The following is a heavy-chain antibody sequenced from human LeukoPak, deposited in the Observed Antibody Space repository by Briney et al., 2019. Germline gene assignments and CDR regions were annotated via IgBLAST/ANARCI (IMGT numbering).Heavy chain of an antibody. V-gene: IGHV1-69*04. Sequence: ASVKVSCRASGGTFSSFAISWVRQAPGQGLEWMGRIIPMLGTANYEQKFQGRVTINADKSTSTAYMELSSLRSEDTAVYYCARENPLYGMDVWGQGTTVTVSS. CDR1: GGTFSSFA. CDR3: ARENPLYGMDV. CDR2: IIPMLGTA. J-gene: IGHJ6*02.